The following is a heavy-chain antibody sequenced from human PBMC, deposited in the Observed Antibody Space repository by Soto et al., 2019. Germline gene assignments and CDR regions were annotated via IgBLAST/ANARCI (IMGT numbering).Heavy chain of an antibody. J-gene: IGHJ6*02. CDR1: GFTFSSYA. CDR3: ASGGITMVRGVIITGYYGMDV. V-gene: IGHV3-30-3*01. Sequence: PGGSLRLSCAASGFTFSSYAMRWVRQAPGKGLEWVAVISYDGSNKYYADSVKGRFTISRDNSKNTLYLQMNSLRAEDTAVYYCASGGITMVRGVIITGYYGMDVWGQGTTVTVSS. CDR2: ISYDGSNK. D-gene: IGHD3-10*01.